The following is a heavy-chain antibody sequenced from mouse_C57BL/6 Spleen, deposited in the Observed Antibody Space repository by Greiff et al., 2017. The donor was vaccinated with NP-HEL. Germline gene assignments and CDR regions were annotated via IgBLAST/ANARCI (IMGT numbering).Heavy chain of an antibody. V-gene: IGHV1-62-2*01. CDR1: GYTFTEYT. Sequence: QVQLQQSGAELVKPGASVKLSCKASGYTFTEYTIHWVKQRSGQGLEWIGWFYPGSGSIKYNEKFKDKATLTADKSSSTVYMELSRLTSEDSAVYFCARHEEGYGSSYGYWYFDVWGTGTTVTVSS. D-gene: IGHD1-1*01. CDR2: FYPGSGSI. CDR3: ARHEEGYGSSYGYWYFDV. J-gene: IGHJ1*03.